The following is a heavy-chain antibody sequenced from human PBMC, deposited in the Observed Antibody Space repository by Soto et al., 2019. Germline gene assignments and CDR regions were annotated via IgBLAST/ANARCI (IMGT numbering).Heavy chain of an antibody. CDR2: VSSSRSFM. CDR1: GFTFSDYN. Sequence: GGSLRLSCTASGFTFSDYNMNWVRQAPGKGLEWVSYVSSSRSFMYYADSVKGRFTVSRDDAKNSLFLQMNSLRAEDTAVYFCARAVRGSGSYYNSPYNWFDPWGQGTLVTVSS. J-gene: IGHJ5*02. CDR3: ARAVRGSGSYYNSPYNWFDP. D-gene: IGHD3-10*01. V-gene: IGHV3-48*01.